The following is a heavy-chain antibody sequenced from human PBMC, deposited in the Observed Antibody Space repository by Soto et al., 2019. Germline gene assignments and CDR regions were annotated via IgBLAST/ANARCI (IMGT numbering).Heavy chain of an antibody. CDR1: GFTVNSNY. Sequence: SLRLSCAASGFTVNSNYMSWVRQAPGKGLEWVSVIYSDGSTYYADSVKGRFIISRDNSNNTLYFQMNSLRAEDTAVYYCTRGLLGGAPSYPFHGMDVWGQGT. D-gene: IGHD1-26*01. V-gene: IGHV3-66*01. J-gene: IGHJ6*01. CDR2: IYSDGST. CDR3: TRGLLGGAPSYPFHGMDV.